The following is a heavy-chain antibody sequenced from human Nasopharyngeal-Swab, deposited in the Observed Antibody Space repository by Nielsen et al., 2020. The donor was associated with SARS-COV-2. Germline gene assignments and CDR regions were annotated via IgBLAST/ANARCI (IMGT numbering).Heavy chain of an antibody. CDR2: ISWKSGNM. D-gene: IGHD3-10*01. J-gene: IGHJ6*03. CDR3: AKTMVRGDFYYFLDV. V-gene: IGHV3-9*01. CDR1: GFSFDDYT. Sequence: GGSLRLSCVASGFSFDDYTMHWVRQAPEKGLEWVSGISWKSGNMGYADSVKGRFTISRDNAKNSVYLQMNSLRPEDTALYYCAKTMVRGDFYYFLDVWGKGTTVTVSS.